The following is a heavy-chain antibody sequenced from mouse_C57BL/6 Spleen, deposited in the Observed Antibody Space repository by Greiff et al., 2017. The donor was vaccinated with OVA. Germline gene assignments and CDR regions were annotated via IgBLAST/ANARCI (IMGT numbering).Heavy chain of an antibody. D-gene: IGHD1-1*01. CDR1: GYTFTEYT. J-gene: IGHJ1*03. CDR2: FYPGSGSI. Sequence: QVQLQQSGAELVKPGASVKLSCKASGYTFTEYTIHWVKQRSGQGLEWIGWFYPGSGSIKYNEKFKDKATLTADKSSSTVYMELSRVTSEDSAVYFCARHAPLYYGSSYGYFDVWGTGTTVTVSS. V-gene: IGHV1-62-2*01. CDR3: ARHAPLYYGSSYGYFDV.